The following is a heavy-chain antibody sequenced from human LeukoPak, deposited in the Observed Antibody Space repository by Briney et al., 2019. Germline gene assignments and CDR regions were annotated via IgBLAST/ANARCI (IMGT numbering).Heavy chain of an antibody. V-gene: IGHV3-48*02. CDR1: GYTFGPYS. D-gene: IGHD6-19*01. CDR3: ARDPYSSGWFDF. CDR2: ISGDSSTT. J-gene: IGHJ4*02. Sequence: GGSLRLSCAASGYTFGPYSVNWVRQAPGKGLEWVSYISGDSSTTHYADSVKGRFTISRDNAKNSLYLQMNSLRDEDTAVYYCARDPYSSGWFDFWGQGTLVTVSS.